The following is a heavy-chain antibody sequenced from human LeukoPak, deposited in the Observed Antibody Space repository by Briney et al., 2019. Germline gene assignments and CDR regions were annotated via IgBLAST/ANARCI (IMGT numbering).Heavy chain of an antibody. Sequence: GESLDISCKGSGYTFTNYWIGWVRQMPGKGLEWMGIIYPGDSDTRYSPSFQGQVTISVDKSINTAYLQWSTLEASDTAMYYCARTNCGGDCGFDYWGQGTPVTVSS. D-gene: IGHD2-21*02. CDR2: IYPGDSDT. V-gene: IGHV5-51*01. J-gene: IGHJ4*02. CDR1: GYTFTNYW. CDR3: ARTNCGGDCGFDY.